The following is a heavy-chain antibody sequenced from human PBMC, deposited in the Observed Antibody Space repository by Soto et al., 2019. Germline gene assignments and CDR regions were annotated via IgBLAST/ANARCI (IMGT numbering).Heavy chain of an antibody. CDR3: ARGSGWYGNAFDI. J-gene: IGHJ3*02. CDR2: INHSGST. Sequence: ASETLSLTCAVSGGSFSGYYWSWIRQPPGKGLEWIGEINHSGSTNYNPYLKSRGTISVDTCKNQFSLKLSSVTAADTAVYYCARGSGWYGNAFDIWGQGTMVT. D-gene: IGHD6-19*01. V-gene: IGHV4-34*01. CDR1: GGSFSGYY.